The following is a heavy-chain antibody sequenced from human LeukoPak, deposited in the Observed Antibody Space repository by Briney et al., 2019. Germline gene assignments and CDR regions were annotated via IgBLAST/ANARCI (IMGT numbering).Heavy chain of an antibody. CDR2: IYYSGST. CDR3: ARIPYGDYHDY. V-gene: IGHV4-59*01. CDR1: GGSISSYY. Sequence: PSETLSLTCTVSGGSISSYYWSWIRQPPGKGLEWIGYIYYSGSTNYNPSLKSRVTISVDTSKNQFSLKLSSVTAADTAVYYCARIPYGDYHDYWGQETLVTVSS. J-gene: IGHJ4*02. D-gene: IGHD4-17*01.